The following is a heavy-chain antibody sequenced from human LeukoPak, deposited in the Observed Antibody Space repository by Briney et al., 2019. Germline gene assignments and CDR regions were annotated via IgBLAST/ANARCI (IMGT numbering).Heavy chain of an antibody. J-gene: IGHJ4*02. CDR2: ISSSGSTI. CDR1: GFTFSDYY. Sequence: GGSLRLSCAASGFTFSDYYMSWIRQAPGKGLEWVSYISSSGSTIYYADSVKGRFTISRDNAKNSLHLQMNSLRAEDTAVYYCATAPHMVRGHSLFDYWGQGTLVTVSS. D-gene: IGHD3-10*01. V-gene: IGHV3-11*01. CDR3: ATAPHMVRGHSLFDY.